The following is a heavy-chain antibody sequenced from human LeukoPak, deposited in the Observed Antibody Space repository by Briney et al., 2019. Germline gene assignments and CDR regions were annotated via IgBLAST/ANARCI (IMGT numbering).Heavy chain of an antibody. CDR1: GFTFSSYW. D-gene: IGHD3-10*01. Sequence: GGSLRLSCAASGFTFSSYWMHWVRQAPGKGRVWVSRINSDGSSTSYADSVKGRFTISRDNAKNTLYLQMNSLRAEDTAVYYCARVGKGSGSWVYGMDVWGQGTTVTVSS. V-gene: IGHV3-74*01. CDR3: ARVGKGSGSWVYGMDV. J-gene: IGHJ6*02. CDR2: INSDGSST.